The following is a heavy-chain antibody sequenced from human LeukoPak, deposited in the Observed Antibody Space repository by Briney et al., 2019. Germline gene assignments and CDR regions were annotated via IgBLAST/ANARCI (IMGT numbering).Heavy chain of an antibody. CDR1: GGSISSGSYY. V-gene: IGHV4-61*02. Sequence: PSQTLSLTCTVSGGSISSGSYYWSWIRQPAGKGLEWIGRIYTSGSTNYNPSLKSRATISVDTSKNQFSLKLRSVTAADTAVYYCARQDSSGYYYEGYFQHWGQGTMVTVSS. D-gene: IGHD3-22*01. CDR2: IYTSGST. J-gene: IGHJ1*01. CDR3: ARQDSSGYYYEGYFQH.